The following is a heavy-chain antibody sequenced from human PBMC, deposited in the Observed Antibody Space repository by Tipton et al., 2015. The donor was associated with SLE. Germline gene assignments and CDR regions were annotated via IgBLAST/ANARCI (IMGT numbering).Heavy chain of an antibody. CDR1: GGSISSSSYY. Sequence: TLSLTCTVSGGSISSSSYYWGWIRQPPGKGLEWIGSIYYSGSTYYNPSLKSRVTISVDTSKNQFSLKLSSVTAADTVVYYCARVGAAQYYYYGMDVWGQGTTVTVSS. CDR2: IYYSGST. D-gene: IGHD6-13*01. V-gene: IGHV4-39*07. CDR3: ARVGAAQYYYYGMDV. J-gene: IGHJ6*02.